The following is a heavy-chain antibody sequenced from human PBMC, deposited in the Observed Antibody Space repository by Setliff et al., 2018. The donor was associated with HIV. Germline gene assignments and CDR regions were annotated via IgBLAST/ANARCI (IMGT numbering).Heavy chain of an antibody. Sequence: PGESLKISCEVSGFTVSSDYMTWVRQAPGKGLQWVSLIYREGTTYYADSVKGRFTISRDNSGNTLHLQMNSLRVEDTAVYYCARGIGRSWSLSPWGQGSLVTV. CDR1: GFTVSSDY. J-gene: IGHJ5*02. CDR3: ARGIGRSWSLSP. CDR2: IYREGTT. D-gene: IGHD6-13*01. V-gene: IGHV3-53*01.